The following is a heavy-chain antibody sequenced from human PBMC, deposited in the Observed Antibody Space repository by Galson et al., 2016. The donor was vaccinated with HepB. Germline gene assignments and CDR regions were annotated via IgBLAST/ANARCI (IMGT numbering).Heavy chain of an antibody. CDR1: GYNFANYW. CDR2: IYPGDSDT. Sequence: QSGAEVTKPGESLKISCKGSGYNFANYWIAWVRQMPGKGPEWMGMIYPGDSDTRYSPSFQGQVTMSADKSISVAYLQWKSLTASDSGMYYCARRRFSSGPNDYWGQGTQVTVSS. J-gene: IGHJ4*02. CDR3: ARRRFSSGPNDY. D-gene: IGHD3-22*01. V-gene: IGHV5-51*01.